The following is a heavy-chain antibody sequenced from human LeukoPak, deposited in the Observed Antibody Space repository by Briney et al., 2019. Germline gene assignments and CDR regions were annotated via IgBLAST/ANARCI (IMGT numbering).Heavy chain of an antibody. V-gene: IGHV4-59*01. CDR1: GGSLSNYY. J-gene: IGHJ4*02. CDR3: ARDPEFDGGHGFDH. Sequence: SETLSLTCSVSGGSLSNYYWNWIRQPPGKGLEWIGQIYYSGGTKYNPSLQSRVTISVDTSKTQFSLKLSFVTAADTAVYYCARDPEFDGGHGFDHWGQGTLVTVSS. CDR2: IYYSGGT. D-gene: IGHD4-23*01.